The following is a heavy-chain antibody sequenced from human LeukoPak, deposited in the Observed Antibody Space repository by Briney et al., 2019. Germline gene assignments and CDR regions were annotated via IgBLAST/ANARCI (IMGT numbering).Heavy chain of an antibody. J-gene: IGHJ3*02. CDR1: GYTFTSYY. CDR3: ARPNWADAFDI. Sequence: ASVKVSCKASGYTFTSYYMHWVRQAPGQGLEWMGIINPSGGSTSYAQKFQGRVTITRDTSASTAYVELSSLRSEDTAVYYCARPNWADAFDIWGQGTMVTVSS. D-gene: IGHD7-27*01. V-gene: IGHV1-46*01. CDR2: INPSGGST.